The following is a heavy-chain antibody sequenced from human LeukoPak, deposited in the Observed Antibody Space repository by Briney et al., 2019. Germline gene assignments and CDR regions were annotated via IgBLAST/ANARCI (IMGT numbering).Heavy chain of an antibody. Sequence: KPSETLSLTCTVSGYSISSGYYWGWIRQPPGKGLEWIGSIYYSGKTNYNPSLKNRVTISVDTSKNQFSLKLRSVTAADTAVFYCARQGYADFSPRPFDYWGQGTLVTVSS. V-gene: IGHV4-38-2*02. CDR2: IYYSGKT. CDR3: ARQGYADFSPRPFDY. D-gene: IGHD4-17*01. J-gene: IGHJ4*02. CDR1: GYSISSGYY.